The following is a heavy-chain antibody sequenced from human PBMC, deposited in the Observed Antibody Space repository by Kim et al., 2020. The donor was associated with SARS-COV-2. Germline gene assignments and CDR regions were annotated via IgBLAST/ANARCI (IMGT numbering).Heavy chain of an antibody. Sequence: QKFQGRVTITGDTSANTAYLDLSSLRSEDTSVYYCARDVVDDGDDKYFDLWGQGTLVTVSS. CDR3: ARDVVDDGDDKYFDL. D-gene: IGHD4-17*01. J-gene: IGHJ5*02. V-gene: IGHV1-3*01.